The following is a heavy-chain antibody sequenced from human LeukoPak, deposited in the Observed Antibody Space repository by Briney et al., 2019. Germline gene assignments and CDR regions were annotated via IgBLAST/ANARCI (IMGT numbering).Heavy chain of an antibody. D-gene: IGHD3-22*01. CDR2: ISSSSSYI. Sequence: GGSLRLSCAASGFTFSSYSMNWVRQAPGKGLEWVSSISSSSSYIYYADSVKGRFTISRDNAKNSLYLQMNSLRAEDTAVYYCARDVLDYYDSSRYYYNWFDPWGQETLVTVSA. CDR1: GFTFSSYS. J-gene: IGHJ5*02. V-gene: IGHV3-21*01. CDR3: ARDVLDYYDSSRYYYNWFDP.